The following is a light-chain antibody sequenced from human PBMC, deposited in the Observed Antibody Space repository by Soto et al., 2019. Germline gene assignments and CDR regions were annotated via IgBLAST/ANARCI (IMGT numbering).Light chain of an antibody. J-gene: IGKJ5*01. CDR1: QDITNY. CDR2: DAS. V-gene: IGKV1-33*01. CDR3: QQYDDLPT. Sequence: DIQLTQSPSSLSASVGDTVTITCQASQDITNYLNWYQQKSGRAPKLLIYDASNLETGVPSRFSGSGSGTDFTFTISSLQPEDIGTYYCQQYDDLPTFGQGTRLEIK.